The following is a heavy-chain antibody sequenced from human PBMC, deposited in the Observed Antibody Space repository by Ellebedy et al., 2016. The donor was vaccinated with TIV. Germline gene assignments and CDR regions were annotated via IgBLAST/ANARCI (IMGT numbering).Heavy chain of an antibody. CDR3: ARPQAAAGTHGMDV. D-gene: IGHD6-13*01. J-gene: IGHJ6*02. V-gene: IGHV4-34*01. Sequence: SETLSLTXAVYGGSFSGYYWSWIRQPPGKGLEWIGEINHSGSTNYNPSLKSRVTISVDTSKNQFSLKLSSVTAADTAVYYCARPQAAAGTHGMDVWGQGTTVTVSS. CDR2: INHSGST. CDR1: GGSFSGYY.